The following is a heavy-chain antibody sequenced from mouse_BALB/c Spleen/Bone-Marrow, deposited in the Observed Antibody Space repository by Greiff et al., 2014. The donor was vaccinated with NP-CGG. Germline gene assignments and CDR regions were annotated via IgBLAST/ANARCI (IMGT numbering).Heavy chain of an antibody. Sequence: EVQGVESGGDLVRPGGSLKLSCAASGFTFSSYDMSWVRQTPDKRLEWVATIGSGGSYTYYPDSVKGRFTISRDNAGNTLYLKMSSLKSEDTAMYYCSRLSYDYDGAWFAYWGQGTLVTVSA. CDR2: IGSGGSYT. CDR1: GFTFSSYD. J-gene: IGHJ3*01. V-gene: IGHV5-6*01. D-gene: IGHD2-4*01. CDR3: SRLSYDYDGAWFAY.